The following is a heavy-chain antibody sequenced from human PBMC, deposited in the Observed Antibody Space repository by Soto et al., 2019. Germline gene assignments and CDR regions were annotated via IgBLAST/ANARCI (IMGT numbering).Heavy chain of an antibody. V-gene: IGHV3-30-3*01. J-gene: IGHJ4*02. Sequence: QVQLVESGGGVVQPGRSLRLSCAASGFTFSSYAMHWVRQAPGKGLEWVAVISYDGSNKYYADSVKGRFTISRDNSKNTLYLQMNSLRGEDTAVYYCARDAGGIAVAGLDYWGQGTLVTVSS. CDR2: ISYDGSNK. D-gene: IGHD6-19*01. CDR3: ARDAGGIAVAGLDY. CDR1: GFTFSSYA.